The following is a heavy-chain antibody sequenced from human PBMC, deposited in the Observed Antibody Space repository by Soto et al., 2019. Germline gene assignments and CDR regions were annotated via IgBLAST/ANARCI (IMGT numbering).Heavy chain of an antibody. CDR3: AREYSSASETGYSSYGMDV. V-gene: IGHV1-2*02. CDR2: INPNSGGT. CDR1: GYTFTGYD. D-gene: IGHD6-6*01. Sequence: ASVKVSCKASGYTFTGYDMHWVRQAPGQGLEWMGWINPNSGGTNYAQKFQGRVTMTRDTSISTAYMEMSRLRSDDTAVYYCAREYSSASETGYSSYGMDVWGQGTTVTVSS. J-gene: IGHJ6*01.